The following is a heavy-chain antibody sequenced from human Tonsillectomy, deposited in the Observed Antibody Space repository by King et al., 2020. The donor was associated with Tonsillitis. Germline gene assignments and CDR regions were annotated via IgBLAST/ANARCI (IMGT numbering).Heavy chain of an antibody. Sequence: QLQESGPGLVKPSETLSLICTVSGGSISTYYWSWIRQPPGKGLEWIGYIYYSRSTNYNPSLKSRGTISVDTSKNPFSLKLSSVTAADTAVYYCARESGRYCSGGSCTYYYLDVWGRGTAVTVSS. CDR1: GGSISTYY. D-gene: IGHD2-15*01. J-gene: IGHJ6*03. V-gene: IGHV4-59*01. CDR2: IYYSRST. CDR3: ARESGRYCSGGSCTYYYLDV.